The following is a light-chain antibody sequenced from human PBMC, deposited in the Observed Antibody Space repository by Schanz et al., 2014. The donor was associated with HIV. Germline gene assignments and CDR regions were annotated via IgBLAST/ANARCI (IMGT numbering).Light chain of an antibody. Sequence: QSVLTQPPSVSAAPGQKVTISCSGSSSNIGNNYVYWYQQLPGTAPKLLIYRNNQRPSGVPDRFSGSKSGTSASLAISGLRSEDEADYYCSSYATTKDLLFGGGTKLTVL. V-gene: IGLV1-47*01. CDR1: SSNIGNNY. CDR3: SSYATTKDLL. CDR2: RNN. J-gene: IGLJ2*01.